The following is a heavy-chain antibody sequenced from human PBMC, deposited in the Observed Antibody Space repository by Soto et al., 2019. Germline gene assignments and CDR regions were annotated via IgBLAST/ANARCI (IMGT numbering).Heavy chain of an antibody. V-gene: IGHV3-30*18. CDR3: AKDLRILEWLLSVYYYYYMDV. Sequence: GGSLRLPCAASGFTFRSYGMHWIRQAPGKGLEWVAVISYDGSNKYYADSVKGRFTISRDNSKNTLYLQMNSLRAEDTAVYYCAKDLRILEWLLSVYYYYYMDVWGKGTTVTVSS. CDR2: ISYDGSNK. CDR1: GFTFRSYG. D-gene: IGHD3-3*01. J-gene: IGHJ6*03.